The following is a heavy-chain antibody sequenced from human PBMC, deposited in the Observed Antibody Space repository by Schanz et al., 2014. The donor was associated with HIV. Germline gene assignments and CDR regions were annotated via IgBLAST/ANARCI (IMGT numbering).Heavy chain of an antibody. V-gene: IGHV3-30*18. CDR3: AKDRNQYDSRYIGKGNYYYYYGMDV. D-gene: IGHD3-22*01. J-gene: IGHJ6*02. CDR2: ISYDGRNK. Sequence: QVQLVESGGGVVQPGRSLRLSCAASGFTFDSYGIHWVRQAPGKGLEWVAVISYDGRNKKFANSVKGRFTISRDNSKNTVYLQAKSLRPEDTAVYYCAKDRNQYDSRYIGKGNYYYYYGMDVWGRGTTVTV. CDR1: GFTFDSYG.